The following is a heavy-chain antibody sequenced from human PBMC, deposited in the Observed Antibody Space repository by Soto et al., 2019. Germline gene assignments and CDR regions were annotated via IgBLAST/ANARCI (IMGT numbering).Heavy chain of an antibody. J-gene: IGHJ6*02. V-gene: IGHV1-18*01. Sequence: QVQLVQSGAEVKKPGASVTVSCKTSGYTFSNYGINWVRQAPGQGLEWMGWISGYNGNTNYAQTVQGRVTMTTDTSPGTVYMELRSLKSDDTAIFYCARFIMVGGWFDPNYYHGMDVWANGPRSPSP. CDR2: ISGYNGNT. D-gene: IGHD6-19*01. CDR1: GYTFSNYG. CDR3: ARFIMVGGWFDPNYYHGMDV.